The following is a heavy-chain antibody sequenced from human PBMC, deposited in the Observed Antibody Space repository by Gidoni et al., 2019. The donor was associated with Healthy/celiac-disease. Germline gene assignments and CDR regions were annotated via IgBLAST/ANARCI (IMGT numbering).Heavy chain of an antibody. V-gene: IGHV3-11*06. Sequence: QVQLVESGGGLVKPGGSLRLSCAASGFTLRDYYMSWIRQAPGKGLEWVSYISSSSSYTNYADSVKGRFTISRDNAKNSLYLQMNSLRAEDTAVYYCARDFPYYDSSGYYYGFDYWGQGTLVTVSS. D-gene: IGHD3-22*01. CDR3: ARDFPYYDSSGYYYGFDY. CDR2: ISSSSSYT. CDR1: GFTLRDYY. J-gene: IGHJ4*02.